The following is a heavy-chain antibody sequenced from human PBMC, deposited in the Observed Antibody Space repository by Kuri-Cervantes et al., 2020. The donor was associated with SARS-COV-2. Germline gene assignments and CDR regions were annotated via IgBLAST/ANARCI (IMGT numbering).Heavy chain of an antibody. CDR2: IYYSGST. V-gene: IGHV4-39*07. CDR3: ARAVGSPVEMATKAAGNYFDY. Sequence: SETLSLTCIVSRGSISSSGYYWGWIRQPPGKGLEWIGSIYYSGSTYYNPSLKSRVTISVDTSKNQFSLKLSSVTAADTAVYYCARAVGSPVEMATKAAGNYFDYWGQGTLVTVSS. D-gene: IGHD5-24*01. CDR1: RGSISSSGYY. J-gene: IGHJ4*02.